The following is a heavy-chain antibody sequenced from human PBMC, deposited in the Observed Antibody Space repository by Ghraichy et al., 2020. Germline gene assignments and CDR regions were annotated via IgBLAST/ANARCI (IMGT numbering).Heavy chain of an antibody. J-gene: IGHJ4*02. D-gene: IGHD3-3*01. Sequence: GGSLRLSCAASGFTFSPYGMNWVRQAPGKGLEWVASITSSSNYLYYAASVKARFTISRDNSKNTLYLQMNSLRAEDTAVYYCAKDKQSWVWSGYYVFDYWGQGTLVTVSS. CDR3: AKDKQSWVWSGYYVFDY. CDR2: ITSSSNYL. CDR1: GFTFSPYG. V-gene: IGHV3-21*01.